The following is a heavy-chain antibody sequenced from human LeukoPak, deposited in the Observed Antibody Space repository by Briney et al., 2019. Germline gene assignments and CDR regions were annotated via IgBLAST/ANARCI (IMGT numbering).Heavy chain of an antibody. V-gene: IGHV4-30-2*01. CDR1: GGSISSGGYS. D-gene: IGHD2-2*01. CDR3: ARGGEGCSSTSCYPYYYYYGMDV. J-gene: IGHJ6*04. Sequence: SQTLSLTCAVSGGSISSGGYSWSWIRQPPGKGLEWIGYIYHSGSTYYNPSLKSRVTISVDRSKNQFSLKLSSVTAADTAVYYCARGGEGCSSTSCYPYYYYYGMDVWGKGTTVTVSS. CDR2: IYHSGST.